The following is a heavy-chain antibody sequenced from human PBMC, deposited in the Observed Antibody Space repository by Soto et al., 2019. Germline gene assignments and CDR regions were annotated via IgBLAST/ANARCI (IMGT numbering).Heavy chain of an antibody. Sequence: PGESLKISCKTSGDSFNTDWIGWVRQMPGKGLEWMGVIYPGDLRIRYRPSFQGQVTISVDKSINTAYLQWSSLKASDTAIYYCATRSFSSPESRPWGLGTLVTVSS. D-gene: IGHD1-26*01. J-gene: IGHJ5*02. CDR2: IYPGDLRI. V-gene: IGHV5-51*01. CDR3: ATRSFSSPESRP. CDR1: GDSFNTDW.